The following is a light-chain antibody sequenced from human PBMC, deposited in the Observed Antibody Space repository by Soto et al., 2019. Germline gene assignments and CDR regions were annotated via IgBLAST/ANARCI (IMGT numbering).Light chain of an antibody. J-gene: IGKJ5*01. CDR3: QQYDNLPPPIT. Sequence: IQMPQSHCFLSASVADRDAITYQAIQDIRNYLNWYQQKPGKAPRRLSYDASHLETGVPSRFSRSGSGTDFTFTISSLQPEDIATYYCQQYDNLPPPITFGQGTRLEIK. CDR2: DAS. V-gene: IGKV1-33*01. CDR1: QDIRNY.